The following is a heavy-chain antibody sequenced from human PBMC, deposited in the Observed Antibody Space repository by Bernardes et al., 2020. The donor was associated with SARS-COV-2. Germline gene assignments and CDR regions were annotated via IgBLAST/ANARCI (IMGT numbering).Heavy chain of an antibody. J-gene: IGHJ3*02. D-gene: IGHD1-7*01. CDR3: VKEDNWNYVRAFDI. V-gene: IGHV3-64D*06. CDR2: ISSNGGST. CDR1: GFTFSSYA. Sequence: GGSLRLSCSASGFTFSSYAMHWVRQAPGKGLEYVSAISSNGGSTYYADSVKGRFTISRDNSKNTLYLQISSLRAEDTAVYYCVKEDNWNYVRAFDIWGQGTMVTVSS.